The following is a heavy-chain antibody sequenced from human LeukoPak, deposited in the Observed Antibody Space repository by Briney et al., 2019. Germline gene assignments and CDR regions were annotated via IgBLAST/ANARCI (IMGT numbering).Heavy chain of an antibody. Sequence: ASVKVSCKASGYMFTSYAISWVRQAPGQGLEWMGWISAYSGNTNYAQRFQGRVTMTTDTSTSTAYMELRSLRSDDTAVYYCARHPYYDSSGYYVYWGQGTLVIVSS. D-gene: IGHD3-22*01. CDR2: ISAYSGNT. V-gene: IGHV1-18*01. J-gene: IGHJ4*02. CDR3: ARHPYYDSSGYYVY. CDR1: GYMFTSYA.